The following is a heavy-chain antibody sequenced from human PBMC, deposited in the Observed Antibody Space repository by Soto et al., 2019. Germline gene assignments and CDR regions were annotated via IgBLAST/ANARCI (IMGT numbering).Heavy chain of an antibody. CDR2: ISRNVVTT. D-gene: IGHD1-1*01. CDR1: GFTFSNYA. CDR3: ANLDWSQLPDNFDY. V-gene: IGHV3-23*01. J-gene: IGHJ4*02. Sequence: EEQLLESGGGLVQPGGSLRLSCAASGFTFSNYAMSWVRQAPGKGLEWVSAISRNVVTTYYADSVKGRFTVSRDNSKSTLYLQLNNLRAEDTAVYYCANLDWSQLPDNFDYWGQGTLVTVSS.